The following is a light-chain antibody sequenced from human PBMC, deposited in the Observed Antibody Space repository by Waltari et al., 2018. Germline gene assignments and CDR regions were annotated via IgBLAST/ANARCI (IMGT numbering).Light chain of an antibody. CDR2: KGN. J-gene: IGLJ3*02. CDR3: ALYMGSGIWV. V-gene: IGLV8-61*01. Sequence: QTVVTQEPSLSVSPGGTVTLTCALSSGSVSTTSYATWYQQTPGQPPRTLVYKGNARSSGVPDRFPGSILGNTAALTITGAQADDESDYYYALYMGSGIWVFGGGTKLTVL. CDR1: SGSVSTTSY.